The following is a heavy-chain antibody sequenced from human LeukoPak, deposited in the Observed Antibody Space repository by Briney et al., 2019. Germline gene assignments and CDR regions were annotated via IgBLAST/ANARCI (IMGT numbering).Heavy chain of an antibody. V-gene: IGHV3-33*01. CDR3: ARDYCGGDCYVDY. CDR1: GFTFSSYG. D-gene: IGHD2-21*02. CDR2: IWYDGSSK. Sequence: PGGSLRLSCAASGFTFSSYGMHWVRQGPGKGLEGLAVIWYDGSSKYYADSVKGRFTISRDNSTKTLYLQMNSLRAEDTAVYYCARDYCGGDCYVDYWGQGTLVTVSS. J-gene: IGHJ4*02.